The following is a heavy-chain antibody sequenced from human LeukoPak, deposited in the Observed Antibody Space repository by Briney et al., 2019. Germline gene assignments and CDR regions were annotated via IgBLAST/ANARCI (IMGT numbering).Heavy chain of an antibody. V-gene: IGHV4-39*01. D-gene: IGHD5-18*01. CDR3: ARGLGGYSYLFFDY. CDR2: IYYSGST. CDR1: GGSFSNYY. J-gene: IGHJ4*02. Sequence: SETLSLTCTVSGGSFSNYYWGWIRQPPGKGLEWIGSIYYSGSTYYNPSLKSRVTISVDTSKNQFSLKLSSVTAADTAVYYCARGLGGYSYLFFDYWGQGTLVTVSS.